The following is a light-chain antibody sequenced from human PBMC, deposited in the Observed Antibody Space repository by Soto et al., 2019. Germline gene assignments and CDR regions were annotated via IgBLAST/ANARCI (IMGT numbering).Light chain of an antibody. CDR1: QDINNY. J-gene: IGKJ2*01. CDR3: QQASNFPYT. V-gene: IGKV1-12*01. Sequence: DIQMTQSPSSVSASVGDRVTISCRASQDINNYLVWYQQQPGKAPKVLIYSSSFLHSGAPSRFSGSGSGTDFTLTIDRLQPEDFPTYYCQQASNFPYTFGQGTKLEMK. CDR2: SSS.